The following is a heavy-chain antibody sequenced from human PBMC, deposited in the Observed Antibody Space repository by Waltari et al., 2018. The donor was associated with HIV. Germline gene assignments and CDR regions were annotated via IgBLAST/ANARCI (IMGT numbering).Heavy chain of an antibody. D-gene: IGHD3-10*01. CDR3: AREEGHRGNDY. CDR1: GGSFSGCY. V-gene: IGHV4-34*01. J-gene: IGHJ4*02. Sequence: QVQLQQWGAGLLTPSETLSLTCAVFGGSFSGCYWCWIRQPPGKGLEWIGESNHSGSTDYNPSLKSRVTLSVDTSKNQFSLNLNSVTAADTAVYYCAREEGHRGNDYWGQGTLVTVSS. CDR2: SNHSGST.